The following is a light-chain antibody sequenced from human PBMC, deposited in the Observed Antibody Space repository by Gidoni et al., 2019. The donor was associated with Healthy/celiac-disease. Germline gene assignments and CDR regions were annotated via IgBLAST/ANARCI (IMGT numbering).Light chain of an antibody. J-gene: IGKJ4*01. V-gene: IGKV3-11*01. CDR1: QSVITY. CDR3: QQRSNWPLT. CDR2: DAS. Sequence: IVLTQSPATLSLSPGERATLSSRASQSVITYLAWYQQKTGQAPRLLIYDASNRATGIPARFSGSGSGTDFTRTISSLETEDFAVYYCQQRSNWPLTFGGGTKVEIK.